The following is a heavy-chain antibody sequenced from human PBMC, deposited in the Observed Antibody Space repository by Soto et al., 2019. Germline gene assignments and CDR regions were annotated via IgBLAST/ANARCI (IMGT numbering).Heavy chain of an antibody. CDR1: GFTFSRNW. J-gene: IGHJ4*02. D-gene: IGHD2-15*01. Sequence: GGSPRLSCAASGFTFSRNWMHWVRQAPGKGLLWVSRINSDGSGTAYADSVKGRFTISRDNAKNTLYLQMNSLRAEDTAVYYCLSTPGYCGQGTRVTVSS. V-gene: IGHV3-74*01. CDR3: LSTPGY. CDR2: INSDGSGT.